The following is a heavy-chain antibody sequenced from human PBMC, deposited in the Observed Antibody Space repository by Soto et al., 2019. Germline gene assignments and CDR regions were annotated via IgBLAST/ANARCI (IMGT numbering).Heavy chain of an antibody. D-gene: IGHD6-6*01. V-gene: IGHV5-51*01. J-gene: IGHJ5*02. CDR2: IYPGDSDT. CDR3: ARHGRGGIAARIDWFDP. Sequence: GESLKIACKGSGYSFTSYWIGWVRQMPGKGLEWMGIIYPGDSDTRYSPSIQGQVTISADKSISTAYLQWSSLKASDTAMYYCARHGRGGIAARIDWFDPWGQGTLVTVSS. CDR1: GYSFTSYW.